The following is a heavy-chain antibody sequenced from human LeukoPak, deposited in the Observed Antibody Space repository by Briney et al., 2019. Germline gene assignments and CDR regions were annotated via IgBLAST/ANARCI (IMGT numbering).Heavy chain of an antibody. J-gene: IGHJ4*02. D-gene: IGHD1-26*01. Sequence: PSETLSLTCTVSGNSVTSYYWSWIRQPPGKGLEWIGYGDRFGGAIYNPSLKSRVTISVDSSKNRFSLRLTSVTAADTAVYHCARLSDLYNGTYLLDSWSQGTLVTVSS. CDR2: GDRFGGA. CDR1: GNSVTSYY. V-gene: IGHV4-59*02. CDR3: ARLSDLYNGTYLLDS.